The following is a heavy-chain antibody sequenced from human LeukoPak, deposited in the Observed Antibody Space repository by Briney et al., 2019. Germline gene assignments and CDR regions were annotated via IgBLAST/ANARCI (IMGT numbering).Heavy chain of an antibody. D-gene: IGHD2-21*02. V-gene: IGHV1-46*01. CDR2: IKPSGGTT. CDR3: ARELISGDCPLDV. J-gene: IGHJ3*01. CDR1: GYIFTSYS. Sequence: GAAVNAYCQAPGYIFTSYSLKWVREAPGQGLGWRGKIKPSGGTTNYAQKFQGRVTMTRDTSTSTVYMELSSLRFEDTAIYYCARELISGDCPLDVWGQGTMVTVSS.